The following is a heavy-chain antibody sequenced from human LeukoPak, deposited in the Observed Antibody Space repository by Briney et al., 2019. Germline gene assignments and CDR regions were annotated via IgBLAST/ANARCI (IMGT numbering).Heavy chain of an antibody. J-gene: IGHJ6*02. CDR1: GFTFSSYG. V-gene: IGHV3-33*08. CDR3: ARDRELYGMDV. CDR2: IWYDGSNK. D-gene: IGHD1-7*01. Sequence: GGSLRLSCVGSGFTFSSYGMHWVRQAPGKGLEWVAVIWYDGSNKYYADSVKGRFTISRDNSKNTLYLQMNSLRAEDTAVYYCARDRELYGMDVWGQGTTVTVSS.